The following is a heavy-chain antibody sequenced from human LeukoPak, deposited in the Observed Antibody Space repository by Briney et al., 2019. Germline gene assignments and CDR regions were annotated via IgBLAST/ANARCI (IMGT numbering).Heavy chain of an antibody. J-gene: IGHJ3*02. CDR3: ARDRRGCSSTSCSKVHAFDI. CDR1: GGSISSGSYY. D-gene: IGHD2-2*01. CDR2: IYTSGST. V-gene: IGHV4-61*02. Sequence: SQTLSLTCTASGGSISSGSYYWSWIRQPAGKGLEWIGRIYTSGSTNYNPSLKSRVTISVDTSKNQFSLKLSSVTAADTAVYYCARDRRGCSSTSCSKVHAFDIWGQGTMVTVSS.